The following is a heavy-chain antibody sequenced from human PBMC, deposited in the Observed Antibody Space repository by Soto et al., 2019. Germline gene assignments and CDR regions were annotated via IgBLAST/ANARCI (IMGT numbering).Heavy chain of an antibody. V-gene: IGHV4-4*02. Sequence: QVQLQESGPGLVKPSGTLSLTCAVSGGSISSSNWWSWVRQPPGKGLEWIGEIHHSGSTNYNPSLKSRVTISADKSKNQSSLKLSSVTAADTAVYYCARGGVATSGLGYWGQGTLVTVSS. CDR1: GGSISSSNW. CDR2: IHHSGST. J-gene: IGHJ4*02. CDR3: ARGGVATSGLGY. D-gene: IGHD5-12*01.